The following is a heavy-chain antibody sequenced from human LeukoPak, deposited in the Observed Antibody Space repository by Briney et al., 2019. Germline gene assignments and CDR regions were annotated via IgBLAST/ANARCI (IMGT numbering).Heavy chain of an antibody. CDR1: GYTFTSYG. J-gene: IGHJ4*02. CDR2: ISAYNGNT. V-gene: IGHV1-18*01. CDR3: ARGGRHRYCSSTSCSDY. D-gene: IGHD2-2*01. Sequence: ASVKVSCKASGYTFTSYGISWVRQAPGQGLEWMGWISAYNGNTNYAQKLRGRVTMTTDTSTSTAYMELRSLRSDDTAVYYCARGGRHRYCSSTSCSDYWGQGTLVTVSS.